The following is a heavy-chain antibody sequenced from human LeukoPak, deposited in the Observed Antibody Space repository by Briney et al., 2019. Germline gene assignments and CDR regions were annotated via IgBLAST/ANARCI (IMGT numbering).Heavy chain of an antibody. CDR2: INPNSGGT. CDR3: ARVVGYYGSGSYYKNPDY. J-gene: IGHJ4*02. CDR1: GYTFTGYY. V-gene: IGHV1-2*02. Sequence: ASVKVSCKASGYTFTGYYMHWVRQAPGQGLEWMGWINPNSGGTNYAQKLQGRVTMTTDTSTSTAYMELRSLRSDDTAVYYCARVVGYYGSGSYYKNPDYWGQGTLVTVSS. D-gene: IGHD3-10*01.